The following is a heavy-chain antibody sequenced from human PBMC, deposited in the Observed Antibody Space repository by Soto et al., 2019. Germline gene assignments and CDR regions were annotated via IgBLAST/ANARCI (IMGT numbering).Heavy chain of an antibody. V-gene: IGHV4-30-2*01. CDR2: IYHSGST. D-gene: IGHD2-2*01. CDR3: ARVPDR. Sequence: QLQLQESGSGLVKPSQTLSLTCAVSGGSISSGDYSWSWIRQPPGKGLEWIGYIYHSGSTYYHPSLQSRVNLSVERYKNQSSLTLSSVTDADMAVYYCARVPDRWGQGTLVTVSS. CDR1: GGSISSGDYS. J-gene: IGHJ5*02.